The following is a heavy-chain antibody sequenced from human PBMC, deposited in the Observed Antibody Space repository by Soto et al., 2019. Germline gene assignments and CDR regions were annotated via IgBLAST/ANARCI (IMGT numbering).Heavy chain of an antibody. CDR2: IIPIFGTA. J-gene: IGHJ6*02. V-gene: IGHV1-69*01. CDR3: ARDKAQLVRSYGVYYYGMDV. D-gene: IGHD6-6*01. CDR1: GGTFSSYA. Sequence: QVQLVQSGAEVKKPGSSVKVSCKASGGTFSSYAISWVRQAPGQGLEWRGGIIPIFGTANYAQKFQGRVTITADESTSTAYMELSSLRSEDTAVYYCARDKAQLVRSYGVYYYGMDVWGQGTTVTVSS.